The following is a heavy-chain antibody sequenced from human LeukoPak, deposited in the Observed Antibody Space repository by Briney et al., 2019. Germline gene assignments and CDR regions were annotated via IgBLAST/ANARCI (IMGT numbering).Heavy chain of an antibody. CDR2: IYYSGST. CDR1: GGSISSSSYY. J-gene: IGHJ5*02. Sequence: PSETLSLTCTVSGGSISSSSYYWGWIRQPPGKGLEWIGSIYYSGSTYYNPSLKSRVTISVDTSKNQFSLKLSSVTAADTAVYYCARGLPYDFWSGGKYNWFDPWGQGTLVTVSS. D-gene: IGHD3-3*01. CDR3: ARGLPYDFWSGGKYNWFDP. V-gene: IGHV4-39*01.